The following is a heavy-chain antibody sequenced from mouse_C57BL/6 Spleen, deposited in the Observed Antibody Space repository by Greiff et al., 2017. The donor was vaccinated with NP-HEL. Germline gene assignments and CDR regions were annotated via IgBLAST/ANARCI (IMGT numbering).Heavy chain of an antibody. CDR2: INPNNGGT. D-gene: IGHD1-1*01. J-gene: IGHJ1*03. CDR1: GYTFTDYY. Sequence: EVQLQQSGPELVKPGASVKISCKASGYTFTDYYMNWVKQSHGKSLEWIGDINPNNGGTSYNQKFKGKATLTVDKSSSTAYMELRSLTSEDSAVYYCARGITTVVATTGLRWYFDVWGTGTTVTVSS. V-gene: IGHV1-26*01. CDR3: ARGITTVVATTGLRWYFDV.